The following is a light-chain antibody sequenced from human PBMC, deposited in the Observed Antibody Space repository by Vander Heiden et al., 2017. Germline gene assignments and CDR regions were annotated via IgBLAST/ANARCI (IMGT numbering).Light chain of an antibody. J-gene: IGKJ1*01. CDR1: QSVSSY. CDR3: QQRSNWPPWT. V-gene: IGKV3-11*01. Sequence: PGERATLSCRASQSVSSYLAWYQQKPGQAPRLLIYDASNRATGIPARFSGSGSGTDFTLTISSLEPEDFAVYYCQQRSNWPPWTFGQGTKVEIK. CDR2: DAS.